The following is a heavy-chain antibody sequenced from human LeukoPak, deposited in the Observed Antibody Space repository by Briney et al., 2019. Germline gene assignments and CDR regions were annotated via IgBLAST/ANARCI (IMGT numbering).Heavy chain of an antibody. J-gene: IGHJ4*02. CDR3: ARAGTNLGDYDY. V-gene: IGHV4-38-2*02. CDR1: GYSMSSGYY. D-gene: IGHD4-17*01. Sequence: ASETLSLTCTVSGYSMSSGYYWGWIRQPPERGLEWIGSMYHTGSTYYNPSLKSRVTISVDTSKNQFYLKLSSVTAADTAVYYCARAGTNLGDYDYWGQGTLVTVSS. CDR2: MYHTGST.